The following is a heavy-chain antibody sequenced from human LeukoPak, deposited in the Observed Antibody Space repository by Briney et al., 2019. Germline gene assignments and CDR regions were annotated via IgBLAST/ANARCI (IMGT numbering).Heavy chain of an antibody. CDR3: AGEKQEPYWYFDL. CDR1: GFTFNTYW. CDR2: ITSDGSSA. V-gene: IGHV3-74*01. D-gene: IGHD6-13*01. Sequence: PGGSLRLSCAASGFTFNTYWMHWVRQGPGKGLVWVSRITSDGSSANYADSVRGRFTISRDNAKNTLYLQMNSLRAEDTAVYYCAGEKQEPYWYFDLWGRGTLVTVSS. J-gene: IGHJ2*01.